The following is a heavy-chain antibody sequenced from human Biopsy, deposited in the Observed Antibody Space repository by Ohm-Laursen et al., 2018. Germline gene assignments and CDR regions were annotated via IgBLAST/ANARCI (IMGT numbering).Heavy chain of an antibody. Sequence: SVKVSCKASGGTSSNFAINWVRQAPGQGLDWMGRIIPILHVPTYAQSFQGRVTISADKSTSTAYMELSGLRSEDTAVYYCASLEDRTFDKWGQGTLVTVSS. CDR3: ASLEDRTFDK. V-gene: IGHV1-69*04. CDR2: IIPILHVP. CDR1: GGTSSNFA. J-gene: IGHJ4*02.